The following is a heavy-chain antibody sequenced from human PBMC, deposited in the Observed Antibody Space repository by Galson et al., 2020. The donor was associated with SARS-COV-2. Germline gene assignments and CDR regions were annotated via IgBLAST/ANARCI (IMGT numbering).Heavy chain of an antibody. J-gene: IGHJ4*01. V-gene: IGHV4-59*01. Sequence: SETLSLTCTVSGGSISSDHWSWIRQPPGKGLGLIGYVYYTSTTTYKSALKSRVAISLDTSKTHFSLKLSPVTAADTAVYFCARGSERGGWPYFDNGGRGILVTVSS. CDR1: GGSISSDH. D-gene: IGHD6-19*01. CDR3: ARGSERGGWPYFDN. CDR2: VYYTSTT.